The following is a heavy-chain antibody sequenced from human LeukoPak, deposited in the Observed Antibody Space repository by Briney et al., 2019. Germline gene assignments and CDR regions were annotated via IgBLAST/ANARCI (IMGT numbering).Heavy chain of an antibody. CDR2: INHSGST. CDR1: GGSFSGYY. V-gene: IGHV4-34*01. J-gene: IGHJ5*02. Sequence: SETLSLTCAVYGGSFSGYYWSWIRQPPGKGLEWIGEINHSGSTNYNLSLKSRVTISVDTSKNQFSLKLSSVTAADTAVYYCARARSAWFDPWGQGTLVTVSS. CDR3: ARARSAWFDP. D-gene: IGHD3-3*01.